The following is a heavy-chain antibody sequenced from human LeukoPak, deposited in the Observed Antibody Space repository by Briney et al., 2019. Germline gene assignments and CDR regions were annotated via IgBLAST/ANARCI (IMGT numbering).Heavy chain of an antibody. CDR3: TRREVRGVPGKYYYYGMDV. D-gene: IGHD3-10*01. V-gene: IGHV3-73*01. J-gene: IGHJ6*02. CDR1: GFTFSGSA. Sequence: GGSLRLSCAASGFTFSGSAMHWVRQASGKGLEWVGHIRSKANSYATAYAASVKGRFTISRDDSKNTAYLQMNSLKTEDTAVYYCTRREVRGVPGKYYYYGMDVWGQGTTVTVFS. CDR2: IRSKANSYAT.